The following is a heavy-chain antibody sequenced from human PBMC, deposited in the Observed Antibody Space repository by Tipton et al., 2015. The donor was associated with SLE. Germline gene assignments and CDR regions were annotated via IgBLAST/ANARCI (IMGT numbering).Heavy chain of an antibody. CDR1: GASISDYY. CDR2: IYYSGST. CDR3: ARGTLTGSYGR. D-gene: IGHD1-26*01. J-gene: IGHJ4*02. V-gene: IGHV4-59*01. Sequence: TLSLTCTVSGASISDYYWTWIRQFPGKGLEWIGYIYYSGSTNYNPSLTSRVTISVDTSKNQFSLKLSSVTAADTAVYYCARGTLTGSYGRWGQGTLVTVSS.